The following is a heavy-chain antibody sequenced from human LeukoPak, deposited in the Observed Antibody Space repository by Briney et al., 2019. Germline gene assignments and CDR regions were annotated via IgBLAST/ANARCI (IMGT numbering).Heavy chain of an antibody. J-gene: IGHJ4*02. CDR2: IRMKVNSSTT. CDR1: GFSFSDPY. Sequence: GGPLRLSCAASGFSFSDPYMDWVRQAPGKGLEWVARIRMKVNSSTTEYVASVKGRFTISRDDSKNSLSLQMNSLKTEDTAVYYCARAFYGLGSFLPDYWGQGTLVTVSS. D-gene: IGHD3-10*01. CDR3: ARAFYGLGSFLPDY. V-gene: IGHV3-72*01.